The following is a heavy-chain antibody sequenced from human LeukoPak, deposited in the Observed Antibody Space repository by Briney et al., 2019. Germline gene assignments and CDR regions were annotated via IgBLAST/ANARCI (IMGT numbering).Heavy chain of an antibody. D-gene: IGHD2-2*01. Sequence: GGSLRLSCAVSGFTFSSYAMNWVRQAPGKGLEWVSYISSSGSTIYYADSVKGRFTISRDNAKNSLYLQMNSLRAEDTAVYYCARRYCSSTSCLLDYWGQGTLVTVSS. CDR2: ISSSGSTI. CDR3: ARRYCSSTSCLLDY. J-gene: IGHJ4*02. CDR1: GFTFSSYA. V-gene: IGHV3-48*03.